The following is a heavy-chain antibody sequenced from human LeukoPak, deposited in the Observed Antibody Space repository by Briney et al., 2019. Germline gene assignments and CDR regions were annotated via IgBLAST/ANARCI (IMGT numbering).Heavy chain of an antibody. Sequence: SETLSLTCTVSGGSISSSSYYWGWIRQPPGKGLEWIGSIYYSGSTYYNPSLKSRVTISVDTSKNQFSLKLSSVTAADTAVYYCARSITMIVVVIRGHAFDIWGQGTMVTVSS. J-gene: IGHJ3*02. CDR3: ARSITMIVVVIRGHAFDI. D-gene: IGHD3-22*01. CDR2: IYYSGST. V-gene: IGHV4-39*07. CDR1: GGSISSSSYY.